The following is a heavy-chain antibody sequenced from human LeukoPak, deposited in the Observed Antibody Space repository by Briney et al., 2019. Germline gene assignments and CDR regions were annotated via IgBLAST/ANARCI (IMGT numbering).Heavy chain of an antibody. Sequence: ASVKVSCKASGYTFTSYYMHWVRQAPGQGLEWMGIINPSGGSTSYAQKFQGRVTMTRDTSTSTVYMELSSLRSEDTAVYYCATEDGYSSGWYRGYNWFDPWGQGTLVTVSS. D-gene: IGHD6-19*01. CDR3: ATEDGYSSGWYRGYNWFDP. J-gene: IGHJ5*02. V-gene: IGHV1-46*01. CDR1: GYTFTSYY. CDR2: INPSGGST.